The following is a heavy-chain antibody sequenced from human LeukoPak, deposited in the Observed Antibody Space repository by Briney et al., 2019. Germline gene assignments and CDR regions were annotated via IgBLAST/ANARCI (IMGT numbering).Heavy chain of an antibody. D-gene: IGHD2-15*01. CDR1: GFTFGDYV. CDR2: ISYDGSNK. J-gene: IGHJ4*02. V-gene: IGHV3-33*05. CDR3: ARRSSGGSWVFDY. Sequence: GGSLRLSCTASGFTFGDYVVSWFRQAPGKGLEWVAAISYDGSNKYYTDSGKGRFTISRDNSKNTLYLQMNSLRAEDTAVYYCARRSSGGSWVFDYWGQGTLVTVSS.